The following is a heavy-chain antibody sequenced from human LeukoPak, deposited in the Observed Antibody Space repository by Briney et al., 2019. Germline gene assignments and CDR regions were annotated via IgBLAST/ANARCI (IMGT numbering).Heavy chain of an antibody. D-gene: IGHD3-22*01. CDR3: ARAPSEIGGYYPEYFRH. CDR1: GFTLSTYW. CDR2: IKSDGGT. V-gene: IGHV3-74*01. Sequence: AGSLTLSCAASGFTLSTYWMHWVRQPPGKGLVWVSRIKSDGGTNYADSVKGRFTISRDNAKKTVSLQMNSLRPEDTGVYYCARAPSEIGGYYPEYFRHWGQGTLVTVSS. J-gene: IGHJ1*01.